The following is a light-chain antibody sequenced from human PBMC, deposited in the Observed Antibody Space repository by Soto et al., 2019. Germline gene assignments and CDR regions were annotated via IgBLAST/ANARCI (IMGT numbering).Light chain of an antibody. J-gene: IGLJ1*01. CDR3: SSYRSSSPYV. V-gene: IGLV2-14*01. Sequence: QSALTQPASVSGPPGQSITISCTGTSSDVGGYNYVSWYQQHPGKAPKLMIYDVSNRPSGVSNRFSGSKSGDTASLTISGLQAEDEADYYCSSYRSSSPYVFGTGTKLTVL. CDR1: SSDVGGYNY. CDR2: DVS.